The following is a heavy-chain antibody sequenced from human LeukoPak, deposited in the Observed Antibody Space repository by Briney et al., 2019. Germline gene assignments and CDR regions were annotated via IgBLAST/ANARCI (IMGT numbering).Heavy chain of an antibody. CDR2: MNPNSGNT. CDR3: ARFPTYTAMAKELVDY. J-gene: IGHJ4*02. CDR1: GYTFTSYD. Sequence: EASVKVSCKASGYTFTSYDINWVRQATGQGLEWMGWMNPNSGNTGYAQKFQGRVTMTRNTSISTAYMELSSLRSEDTAVYYCARFPTYTAMAKELVDYWGRGTLVTVSS. D-gene: IGHD5-18*01. V-gene: IGHV1-8*01.